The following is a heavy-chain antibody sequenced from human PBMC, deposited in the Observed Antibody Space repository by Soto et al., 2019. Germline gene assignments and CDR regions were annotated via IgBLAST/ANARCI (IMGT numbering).Heavy chain of an antibody. CDR2: ISGSGGNT. Sequence: SLRLSCAASGFTFSSYAMSWVRQAPGKGLEWVSAISGSGGNTFYADSVKGRFTISRDNSKNTLYLQMNSLRAEDTAVYYCANSGYVNYYYYMDVWGKGTTVTVSS. J-gene: IGHJ6*03. D-gene: IGHD5-12*01. CDR3: ANSGYVNYYYYMDV. CDR1: GFTFSSYA. V-gene: IGHV3-23*01.